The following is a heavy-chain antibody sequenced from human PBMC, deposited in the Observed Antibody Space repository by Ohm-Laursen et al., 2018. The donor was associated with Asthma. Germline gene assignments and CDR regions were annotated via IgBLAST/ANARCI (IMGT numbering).Heavy chain of an antibody. Sequence: GSLRLSCTASGFIVSDYFMHWVRQRPGGGLDWISHLFPDGRHTNYADSVKGRFTISRDDAKNTLYLQMNSLRADDSAVYYCARGNLEGLQWGQGTLVTVSS. D-gene: IGHD5-24*01. CDR1: GFIVSDYF. CDR2: LFPDGRHT. CDR3: ARGNLEGLQ. V-gene: IGHV3-74*01. J-gene: IGHJ4*02.